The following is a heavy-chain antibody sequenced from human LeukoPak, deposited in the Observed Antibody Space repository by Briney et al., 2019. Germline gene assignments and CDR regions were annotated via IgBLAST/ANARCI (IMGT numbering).Heavy chain of an antibody. CDR2: ISYDGSNK. CDR3: AKDRWLQLMGEWDY. D-gene: IGHD5-24*01. J-gene: IGHJ4*02. V-gene: IGHV3-30*18. Sequence: PGRPLRLSCAASGFTFSSYGMHWVRQAPGKGLEWVAVISYDGSNKYYADSVKGRFTVSRDSSKNTLYLQMNSLRAEDTAVYYCAKDRWLQLMGEWDYWGQGTLVTVSS. CDR1: GFTFSSYG.